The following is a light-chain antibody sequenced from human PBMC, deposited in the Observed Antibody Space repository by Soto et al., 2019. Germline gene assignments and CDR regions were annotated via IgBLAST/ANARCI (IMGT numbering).Light chain of an antibody. Sequence: EIVMTQSPATLSVSPGERATLTCRASQSVSSNLAWYQQKPGEAPRLLIYGASSRATGIPARLSASGSGTEFTLTISSLQSEDFAVYYCQQYGNWPLTFGGGTKVEIE. CDR2: GAS. CDR1: QSVSSN. CDR3: QQYGNWPLT. J-gene: IGKJ4*01. V-gene: IGKV3-15*01.